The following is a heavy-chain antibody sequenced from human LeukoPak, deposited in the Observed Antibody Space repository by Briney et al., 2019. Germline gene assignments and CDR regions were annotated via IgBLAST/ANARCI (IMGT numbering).Heavy chain of an antibody. CDR1: GFTFSSYG. J-gene: IGHJ4*02. CDR3: AKDVEYSSGWYEGGSFDY. V-gene: IGHV3-30*18. D-gene: IGHD6-19*01. CDR2: ISYDGSNK. Sequence: GGSLRLSCEASGFTFSSYGMHWVRQAPGKGLEWVAVISYDGSNKYYADSVKGRFTISRDNSKNTLYLQMNSLRAEDAAVYYCAKDVEYSSGWYEGGSFDYWGQGILVTVSS.